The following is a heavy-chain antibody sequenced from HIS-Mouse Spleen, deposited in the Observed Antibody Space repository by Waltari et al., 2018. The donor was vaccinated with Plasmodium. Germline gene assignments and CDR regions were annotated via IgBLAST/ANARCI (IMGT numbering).Heavy chain of an antibody. J-gene: IGHJ4*02. CDR1: GFPLRRFG. CDR2: ISYDGSNK. D-gene: IGHD6-13*01. V-gene: IGHV3-30*18. CDR3: AKDRRSSSWYVDY. Sequence: QVQLVESGGGVVQPGRSLRLSCAALGFPLRRFGLNWVRQVPGKGLEWVAVISYDGSNKYYADSVKGRFTISRDNSKNTLYLQMNSLRAEDTAVYYCAKDRRSSSWYVDYWGQGTLVTVSS.